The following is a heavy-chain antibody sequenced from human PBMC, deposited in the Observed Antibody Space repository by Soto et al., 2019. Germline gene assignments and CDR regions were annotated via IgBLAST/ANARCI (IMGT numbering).Heavy chain of an antibody. CDR3: ARSYSDILTGYYYFDY. CDR2: INAGNGNT. D-gene: IGHD3-9*01. V-gene: IGHV1-3*01. CDR1: GYTFTSYA. Sequence: ASVKVSCKASGYTFTSYAMHWVRQAPGQRLEWMGWINAGNGNTKYSQKFQGRVTITRDTSASTAYMELSSLRSEDTAVYYCARSYSDILTGYYYFDYWGQGTLVTVS. J-gene: IGHJ4*02.